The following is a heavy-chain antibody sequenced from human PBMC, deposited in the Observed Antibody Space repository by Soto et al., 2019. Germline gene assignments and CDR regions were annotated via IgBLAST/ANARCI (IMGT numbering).Heavy chain of an antibody. CDR3: VGGYYFGDY. CDR1: GFTFSSYG. D-gene: IGHD3-22*01. CDR2: TSSDGSNK. Sequence: QVQLVESGGGVVQPGRSLRLSCAASGFTFSSYGMHWVRQAPGKGLEWVAVTSSDGSNKYYADSVKGRFTISRDNSKNTLFLQMNSLRPEDTAVYYCVGGYYFGDYWGQGTLVTVSS. J-gene: IGHJ4*02. V-gene: IGHV3-30*03.